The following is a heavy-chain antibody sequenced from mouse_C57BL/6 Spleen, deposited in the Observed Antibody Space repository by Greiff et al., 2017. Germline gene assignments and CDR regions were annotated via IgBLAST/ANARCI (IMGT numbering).Heavy chain of an antibody. CDR2: IWSGGST. CDR3: AILWDRDFDY. D-gene: IGHD4-1*01. Sequence: VMLVESGPGLVQPSQSLSITCTVSGFSLTSYGVHWVRQPPGKGLEWLGVIWSGGSTDYNAAFISRLSISKDNSKSQVFFKMNSLQADDTAIYYCAILWDRDFDYWGQGTTLTVSS. CDR1: GFSLTSYG. J-gene: IGHJ2*01. V-gene: IGHV2-4*01.